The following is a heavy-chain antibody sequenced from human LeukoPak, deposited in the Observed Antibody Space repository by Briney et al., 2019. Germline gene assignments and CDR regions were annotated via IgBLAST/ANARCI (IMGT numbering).Heavy chain of an antibody. CDR3: ARGLLGYCSGGSCYEFDP. J-gene: IGHJ5*02. D-gene: IGHD2-15*01. CDR1: GFTFSSYS. CDR2: ISSSSSTI. V-gene: IGHV3-48*01. Sequence: PGGSLRLSCAASGFTFSSYSMNWVRQAPGKGLEWVSYISSSSSTIYYADSVKGRFTISRDNAKNSLYLQMNSLRAEDTAVYYCARGLLGYCSGGSCYEFDPWGQGTLVTVSS.